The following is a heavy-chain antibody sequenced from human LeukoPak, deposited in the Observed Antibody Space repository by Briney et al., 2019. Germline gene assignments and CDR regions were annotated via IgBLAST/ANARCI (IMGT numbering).Heavy chain of an antibody. CDR3: ARGSPRKTDVGSGRVLGDYFDY. J-gene: IGHJ4*02. CDR2: INPNSGGT. CDR1: GYTFTGYY. Sequence: ASVKVSCKASGYTFTGYYMHWVRQAPGQGLEWMGWINPNSGGTNYAQKFQGRVTMTRDTSISTAYMELSRLRSDDTAVYYCARGSPRKTDVGSGRVLGDYFDYWGQGTLVTVSS. D-gene: IGHD3-10*01. V-gene: IGHV1-2*02.